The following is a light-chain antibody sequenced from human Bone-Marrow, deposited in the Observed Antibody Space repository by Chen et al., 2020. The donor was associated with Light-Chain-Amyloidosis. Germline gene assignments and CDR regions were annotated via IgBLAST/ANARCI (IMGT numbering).Light chain of an antibody. J-gene: IGLJ3*02. V-gene: IGLV1-44*01. CDR3: VAWDDSRNGPM. CDR1: ISNIGSNS. CDR2: NND. Sequence: QSVLTQPPSASGTPGHRVTISCSGGISNIGSNSVNWHQQLPGTAPRLLIYNNDWRPSGVPDRFSGSKSGPSASLAISGLQSEDEADYYCVAWDDSRNGPMFGGGTKLTVL.